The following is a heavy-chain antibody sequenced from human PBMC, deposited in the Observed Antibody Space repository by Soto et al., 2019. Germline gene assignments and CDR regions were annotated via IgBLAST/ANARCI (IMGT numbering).Heavy chain of an antibody. CDR3: ARGYYDCIWGSYRWNWFDP. Sequence: ASVKVSCKASGYTFTSYDINWVRQATGQGLEWMGWMNPNSGNTGYAQKFQGRVTMTRNTSISTAYMELSSLRSEDTAVYYCARGYYDCIWGSYRWNWFDPWGQGTLVTVSS. D-gene: IGHD3-16*02. J-gene: IGHJ5*02. CDR1: GYTFTSYD. V-gene: IGHV1-8*01. CDR2: MNPNSGNT.